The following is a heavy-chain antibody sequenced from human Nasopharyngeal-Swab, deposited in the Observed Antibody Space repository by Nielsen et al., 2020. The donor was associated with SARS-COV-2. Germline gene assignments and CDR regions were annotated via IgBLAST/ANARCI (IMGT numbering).Heavy chain of an antibody. D-gene: IGHD5-12*01. CDR2: INHSGST. J-gene: IGHJ4*02. V-gene: IGHV4-34*01. Sequence: SETLSLTCAVYGGSFSGYYWSWIRQPPGKGLEWIGEINHSGSTNYNPSLKSRVTISVDTSKNQFSLKLSSVTAADTAVYYCARGGYSGYFDYWGQGTLVTVSS. CDR3: ARGGYSGYFDY. CDR1: GGSFSGYY.